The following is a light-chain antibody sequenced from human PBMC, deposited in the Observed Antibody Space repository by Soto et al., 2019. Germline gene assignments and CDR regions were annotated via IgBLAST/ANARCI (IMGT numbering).Light chain of an antibody. CDR1: QSVSSY. CDR3: QQRSNWPAGT. CDR2: DAS. Sequence: EIVLTQSPATLSLSPGERATLSCRASQSVSSYLAWYQQKPGQAPRLLIYDASNRATGIPARFSGSGSGTDFAHTISSLEPEDFAVYYCQQRSNWPAGTFGQGTKVEIK. J-gene: IGKJ1*01. V-gene: IGKV3-11*01.